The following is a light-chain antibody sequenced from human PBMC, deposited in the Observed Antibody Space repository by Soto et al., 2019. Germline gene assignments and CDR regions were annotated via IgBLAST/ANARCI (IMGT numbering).Light chain of an antibody. CDR2: EVS. CDR1: SSDVGGYNY. Sequence: QSALTQPASVSGSPGQSITISCTGTSSDVGGYNYVSWYQQHPGKAPKLMIYEVSNRPSGVSNRFSGSKSDNTASLTISGLQDEDEADYYCSTSTRTSTPYVFGTGTKVTVL. CDR3: STSTRTSTPYV. J-gene: IGLJ1*01. V-gene: IGLV2-14*01.